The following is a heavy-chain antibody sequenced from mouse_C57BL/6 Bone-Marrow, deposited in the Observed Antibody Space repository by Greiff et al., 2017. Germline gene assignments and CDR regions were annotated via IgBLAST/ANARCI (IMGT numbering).Heavy chain of an antibody. J-gene: IGHJ3*01. Sequence: EVQWVESGGGLVKPGGSLKLSCAASGFTFSSYAMSWVRQTPEKRLEWVATISDGGSYTYYPDNVKGRFTISRDNAKNNLYLQMSHLKSEDTAMYYCAREEMMVKAYWGQGTLVTVSA. D-gene: IGHD2-3*01. V-gene: IGHV5-4*01. CDR1: GFTFSSYA. CDR2: ISDGGSYT. CDR3: AREEMMVKAY.